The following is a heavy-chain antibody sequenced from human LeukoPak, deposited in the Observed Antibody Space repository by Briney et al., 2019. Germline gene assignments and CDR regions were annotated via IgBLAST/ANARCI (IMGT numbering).Heavy chain of an antibody. CDR2: INHSGST. J-gene: IGHJ4*02. Sequence: SETLSLTCAVYGGSFSGYYWSWIRQPPGKGLEWIGEINHSGSTNYNPSLKSRVTISVDTSKNQFSLKLSSVTAADTAVYYCARLNANSGYYDYWGQGTLVTVSS. CDR3: ARLNANSGYYDY. V-gene: IGHV4-34*01. CDR1: GGSFSGYY. D-gene: IGHD1-26*01.